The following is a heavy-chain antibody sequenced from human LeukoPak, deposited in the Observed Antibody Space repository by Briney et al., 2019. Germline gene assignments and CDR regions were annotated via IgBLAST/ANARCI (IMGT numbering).Heavy chain of an antibody. J-gene: IGHJ4*02. V-gene: IGHV4-30-4*01. D-gene: IGHD3-9*01. CDR3: ARYYDILTGYFDF. Sequence: SETLSLTCTVSGGSISSDDYFWNWIRQPPGKGLEWIGYIYFSGSTYYNPSLKSRVTISVDTSKNLYSLKLSSVTAADSAVDYCARYYDILTGYFDFCGRGTVVTVSS. CDR1: GGSISSDDYF. CDR2: IYFSGST.